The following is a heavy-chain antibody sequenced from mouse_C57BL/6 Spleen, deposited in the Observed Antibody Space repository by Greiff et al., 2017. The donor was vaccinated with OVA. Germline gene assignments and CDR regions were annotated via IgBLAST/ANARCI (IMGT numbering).Heavy chain of an antibody. CDR1: GYTFTSYW. Sequence: QVQLQQPGAELVKPGASVKLSCKASGYTFTSYWMHWVKQRPGQGLEWIGMIHPNSGSTNYNEKFKSKATLTVDKSSSTAYMQLSSLTSEDSAVYYCARDYGSSYPSFAYWGQGTLGTVSA. D-gene: IGHD1-1*01. CDR2: IHPNSGST. V-gene: IGHV1-64*01. CDR3: ARDYGSSYPSFAY. J-gene: IGHJ3*01.